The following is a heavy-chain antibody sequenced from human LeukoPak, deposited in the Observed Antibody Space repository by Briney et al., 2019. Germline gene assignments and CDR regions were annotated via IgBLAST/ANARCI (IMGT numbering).Heavy chain of an antibody. CDR2: IYTSGST. D-gene: IGHD3-3*01. CDR1: GGSISSGSYY. V-gene: IGHV4-61*02. Sequence: SQTLSLTCTVSGGSISSGSYYWSWIRQPGGKGVEWVGRIYTSGSTNYTPSLKSRVTISVDTSKNHISLKLSSVTAADTAVYYCASQYYDFWSGYSDAFDIWGQGTMVTVSS. J-gene: IGHJ3*02. CDR3: ASQYYDFWSGYSDAFDI.